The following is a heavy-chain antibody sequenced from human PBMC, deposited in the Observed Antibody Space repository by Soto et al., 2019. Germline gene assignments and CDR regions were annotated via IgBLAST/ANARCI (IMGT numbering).Heavy chain of an antibody. Sequence: ASVKVSCKASGYTFTSYYMHWVRQAPGQGLEWMGIINPSGGSTSYAQKFQGRVTMTRDTSTSTVYMELSSLRSEDTAVYYCASXHSSSWTRQNYYYGMDVWGRGTTVTVSS. V-gene: IGHV1-46*01. CDR1: GYTFTSYY. D-gene: IGHD6-13*01. CDR2: INPSGGST. J-gene: IGHJ6*02. CDR3: ASXHSSSWTRQNYYYGMDV.